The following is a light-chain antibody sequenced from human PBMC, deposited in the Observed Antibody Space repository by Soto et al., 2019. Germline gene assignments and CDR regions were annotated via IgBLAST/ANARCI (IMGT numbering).Light chain of an antibody. V-gene: IGKV3-11*01. Sequence: EIVLTQSPATLSLSPGERATLSCRASQSVSSYLAWYQQKPGQAPRLLIYDASNRATGIPARFSGSGSGTDFTLTISSLQPEDFAVYCCQQRSNWPRTFGPGTNVEIK. CDR2: DAS. J-gene: IGKJ1*01. CDR3: QQRSNWPRT. CDR1: QSVSSY.